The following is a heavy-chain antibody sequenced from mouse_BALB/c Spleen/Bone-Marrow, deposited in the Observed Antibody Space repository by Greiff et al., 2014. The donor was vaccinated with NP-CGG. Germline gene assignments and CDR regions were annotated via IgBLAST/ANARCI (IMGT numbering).Heavy chain of an antibody. CDR2: ISNGGGIT. CDR1: GFTFSSYT. J-gene: IGHJ2*01. V-gene: IGHV5-12-2*01. CDR3: ARHYGSGVFYFDY. Sequence: DVMLVESGGGLVQPGGSLKLSCAASGFTFSSYTMSWVRLTPETRLEGVAYISNGGGITCYSDTVKGRFTISRDNAKNTLYLQMNSLKSEDTAMYYCARHYGSGVFYFDYWGQGTTLTVSS. D-gene: IGHD1-1*01.